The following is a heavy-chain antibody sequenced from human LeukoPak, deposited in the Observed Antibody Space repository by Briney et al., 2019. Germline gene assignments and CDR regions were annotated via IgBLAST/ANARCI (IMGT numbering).Heavy chain of an antibody. D-gene: IGHD3-9*01. CDR2: VSAYNGNT. CDR1: GYTFTSYG. V-gene: IGHV1-18*01. J-gene: IGHJ4*02. CDR3: ARGDDILTDHYKGLDY. Sequence: ASVKVSCKASGYTFTSYGFSWVRQAPGQGLEWMGWVSAYNGNTRYAQKVQGRVTMTTDTSTSTAYMELRSLSSDDTAVYYCARGDDILTDHYKGLDYWGLGTPVTVSS.